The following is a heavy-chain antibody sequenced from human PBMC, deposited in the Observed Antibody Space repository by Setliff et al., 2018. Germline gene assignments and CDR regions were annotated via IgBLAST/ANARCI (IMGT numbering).Heavy chain of an antibody. D-gene: IGHD3-3*01. CDR2: IQKSGST. J-gene: IGHJ6*02. CDR3: ARLSWNGLRYYGLDV. CDR1: GVSISSYY. V-gene: IGHV4-59*01. Sequence: PSETLSLTCNVSGVSISSYYWSWIPQPPGKGLESIGYIQKSGSTNYNPSLMSRVSISVDTSKNQFSLKLRSVTAADTAVYYCARLSWNGLRYYGLDVWGQGTTVTVSS.